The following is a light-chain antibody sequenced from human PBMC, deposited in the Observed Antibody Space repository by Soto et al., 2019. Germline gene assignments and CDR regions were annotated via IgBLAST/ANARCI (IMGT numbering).Light chain of an antibody. J-gene: IGKJ4*01. CDR1: QGIRNF. CDR2: AAS. Sequence: DIQMTQSPSSLSASVGDRFTITCLASQGIRNFLAWYQQKPGKVPKLLIYAASTLQSGVPSRFSGSGSGTDFTLTISSLQPEDVATYYCQKYNSVPPTFGGGTKVDIK. CDR3: QKYNSVPPT. V-gene: IGKV1-27*01.